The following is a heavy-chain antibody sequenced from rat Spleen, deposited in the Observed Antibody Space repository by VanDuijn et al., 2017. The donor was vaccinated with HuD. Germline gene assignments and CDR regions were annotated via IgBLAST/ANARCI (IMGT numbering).Heavy chain of an antibody. V-gene: IGHV5-29*01. CDR1: GFIFSSFP. CDR2: ISYDGSNT. CDR3: TSHASYSTYSPFVY. D-gene: IGHD1-2*01. J-gene: IGHJ3*01. Sequence: EVQLVESGGGLVQPGRSLKLSCAASGFIFSSFPMAWVRQAPTKGLEWVATISYDGSNTHYRDSVKGRFTISRENAKRTLFLQMDSLRSEDTATYYCTSHASYSTYSPFVYWGKGTLVTVSS.